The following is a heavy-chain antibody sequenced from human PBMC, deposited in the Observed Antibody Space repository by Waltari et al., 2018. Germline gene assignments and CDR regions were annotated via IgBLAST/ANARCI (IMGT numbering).Heavy chain of an antibody. V-gene: IGHV4-38-2*01. CDR2: IYHSGST. CDR1: GYSISSGYY. D-gene: IGHD3-10*01. Sequence: QVQLQESGPGLGKPSETLSLTCAVSGYSISSGYYRGWIQQPPGKGLEWIGSIYHSGSTYYNPSLKSRVTISVDTSKNQFSRKLSSVTAADTAVYYCARLGITMVQGVIRDYWGQGTLVTVSS. J-gene: IGHJ4*02. CDR3: ARLGITMVQGVIRDY.